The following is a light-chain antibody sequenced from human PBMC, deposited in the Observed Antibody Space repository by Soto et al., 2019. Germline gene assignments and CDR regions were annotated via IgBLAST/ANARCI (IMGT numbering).Light chain of an antibody. CDR3: QQRNTWPVT. Sequence: EIVLTQSPATLSLSPGERATLSCRASQSVSSYLAWYQQKPGQAPRLLIYAASKRATGIPARFTGSGSGTDFTLTISSLEPEYFAVYYCQQRNTWPVTFGQGTRVEIK. CDR2: AAS. J-gene: IGKJ1*01. CDR1: QSVSSY. V-gene: IGKV3-11*01.